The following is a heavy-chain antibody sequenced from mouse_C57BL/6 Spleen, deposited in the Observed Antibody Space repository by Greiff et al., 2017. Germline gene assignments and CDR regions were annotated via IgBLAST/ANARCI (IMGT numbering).Heavy chain of an antibody. J-gene: IGHJ2*01. V-gene: IGHV1-64*01. CDR1: GYTFTSYW. CDR3: ARSRYCNPDWDY. CDR2: IHPNSGST. D-gene: IGHD2-1*01. Sequence: QVQLQQPGAELVKPGASVKLSCKASGYTFTSYWMHWVKQRPGQGLEWIGMIHPNSGSTNYNEKFKSQATLTVDKSSSTAYMQLSSLTSADSAVXYCARSRYCNPDWDYWGQGTTLTVSS.